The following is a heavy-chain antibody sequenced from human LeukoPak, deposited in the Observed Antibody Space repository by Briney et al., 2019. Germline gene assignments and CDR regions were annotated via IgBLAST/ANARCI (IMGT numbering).Heavy chain of an antibody. CDR1: GYTFATYW. V-gene: IGHV5-51*01. D-gene: IGHD6-19*01. CDR2: IYPGDSRT. J-gene: IGHJ3*02. Sequence: GESLKISCKGSGYTFATYWIGWVRQMPGKGLEWMGIIYPGDSRTTYSPSFQGQVTISADKSIRTAYLQWSSLKASDTAMYYCARPVRYSSGWYGLGAFDIWGQGTMVTVSS. CDR3: ARPVRYSSGWYGLGAFDI.